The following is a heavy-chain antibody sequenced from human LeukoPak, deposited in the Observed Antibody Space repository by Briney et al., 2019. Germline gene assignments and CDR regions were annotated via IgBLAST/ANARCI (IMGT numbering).Heavy chain of an antibody. J-gene: IGHJ4*02. CDR1: GFTFSSYS. CDR2: ISSSSSYI. D-gene: IGHD4-11*01. Sequence: GGSLRLSCAASGFTFSSYSMTWVRQAPGKGLEWVSSISSSSSYIYYADSVKGRFTISRDNAKNSLYLQMNSLRAEDTAVYYCASITVTTPSSDYWGQGTLVTVSS. CDR3: ASITVTTPSSDY. V-gene: IGHV3-21*01.